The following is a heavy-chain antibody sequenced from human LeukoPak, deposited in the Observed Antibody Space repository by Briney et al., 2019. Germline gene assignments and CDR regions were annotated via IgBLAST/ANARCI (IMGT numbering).Heavy chain of an antibody. D-gene: IGHD1-26*01. CDR2: LIENGATT. V-gene: IGHV3-23*01. CDR3: VKDYQVGNSPAFGDC. CDR1: GFTFTRHA. Sequence: PGGSLRLSCAASGFTFTRHAMSWIRQAPGKGLEFVSGLIENGATTYYADSVKGRFIISRDNSRSMVYLQMNSLRADDTAVYYCVKDYQVGNSPAFGDCWGQGTLVTVSS. J-gene: IGHJ4*02.